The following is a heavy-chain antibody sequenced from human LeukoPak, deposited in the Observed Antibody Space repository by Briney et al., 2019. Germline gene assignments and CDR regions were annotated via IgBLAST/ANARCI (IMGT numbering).Heavy chain of an antibody. J-gene: IGHJ4*02. V-gene: IGHV5-51*01. CDR1: EYSFTTYW. Sequence: VVFMKISWRGSEYSFTTYWIGWVRQMSGKGLEWMGIIHPGDSDTRYSPSFQGQVTISAGKSISTAYLQWSSLKASDTAMYYCAKSGGYTTSSDFDYWGQGTLVTVSS. D-gene: IGHD6-6*01. CDR3: AKSGGYTTSSDFDY. CDR2: IHPGDSDT.